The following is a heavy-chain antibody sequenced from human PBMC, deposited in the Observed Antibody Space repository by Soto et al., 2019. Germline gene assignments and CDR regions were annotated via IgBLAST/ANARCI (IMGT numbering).Heavy chain of an antibody. V-gene: IGHV1-18*01. CDR1: GYTFTSYG. Sequence: GASVKVSCKASGYTFTSYGISWVRQAPGQGLEWMGWISAYNGNTNYAQKLQGRVTMTTDTSTSTAYMELRSLRSDDTAVYYCARDRRLRDFWSGGGLSSYGMDVWGQAPTVTVSS. J-gene: IGHJ6*02. CDR3: ARDRRLRDFWSGGGLSSYGMDV. CDR2: ISAYNGNT. D-gene: IGHD3-3*01.